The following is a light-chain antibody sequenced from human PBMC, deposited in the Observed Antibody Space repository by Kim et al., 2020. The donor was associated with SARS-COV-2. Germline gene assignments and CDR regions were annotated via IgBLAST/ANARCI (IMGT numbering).Light chain of an antibody. CDR2: GAS. Sequence: VSPGESATLSCRASQSVSSNLAWYQQKPGQAPRLLIYGASTRATGIPARFSGSGSGTEFTLTISSLQSEDFAVYYCQQYNNWLWTFGQGTKVDIK. CDR3: QQYNNWLWT. CDR1: QSVSSN. V-gene: IGKV3-15*01. J-gene: IGKJ1*01.